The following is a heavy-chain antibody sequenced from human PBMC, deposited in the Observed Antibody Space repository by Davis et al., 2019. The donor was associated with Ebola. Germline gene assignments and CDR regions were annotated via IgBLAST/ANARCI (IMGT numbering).Heavy chain of an antibody. V-gene: IGHV4-59*01. Sequence: PSETLSLTCTVSGGSISSYYWSWIRQPPGKGLEWIGYIYYSGSTNYNPSLKSRVTISVDTSKNQFSLKLSSVTAADTAVYYCAGRGHTMVRGVRPGIGYFDLWGRGTLVTVSS. CDR2: IYYSGST. J-gene: IGHJ2*01. CDR3: AGRGHTMVRGVRPGIGYFDL. D-gene: IGHD3-10*01. CDR1: GGSISSYY.